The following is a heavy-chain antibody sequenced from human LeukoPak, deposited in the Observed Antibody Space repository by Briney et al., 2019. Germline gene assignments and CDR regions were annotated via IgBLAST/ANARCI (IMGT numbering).Heavy chain of an antibody. Sequence: PGGSLRLSCAASGFNFRGYNMNWVRQAPGKGLEWVSSMSTSSTYIYYADSIKGRFTISRDDARSLLYPQMDSLRAEDTAVYYCVRDFAFGFCDTTTCRYPFDSWGQGTLVTVSS. CDR1: GFNFRGYN. CDR2: MSTSSTYI. D-gene: IGHD3-16*01. J-gene: IGHJ4*02. V-gene: IGHV3-21*06. CDR3: VRDFAFGFCDTTTCRYPFDS.